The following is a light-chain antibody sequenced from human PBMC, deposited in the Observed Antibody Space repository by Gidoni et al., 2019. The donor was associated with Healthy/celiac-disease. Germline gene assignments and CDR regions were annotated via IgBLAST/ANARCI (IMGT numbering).Light chain of an antibody. CDR1: QSVSSY. CDR2: DAS. V-gene: IGKV3-11*01. J-gene: IGKJ2*01. Sequence: EIVLTQSPATLSLSPGERATLSCRASQSVSSYLAWYQQKPGQAPRLLIYDASNRATGIPARFSGSGSGTDVTLTISSLEPEDFAVYYCQQRSNWPPGSTFGQXTKLEIK. CDR3: QQRSNWPPGST.